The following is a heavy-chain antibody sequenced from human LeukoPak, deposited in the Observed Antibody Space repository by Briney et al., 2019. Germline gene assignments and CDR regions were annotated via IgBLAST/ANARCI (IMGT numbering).Heavy chain of an antibody. J-gene: IGHJ5*02. Sequence: AGGSLRLSCAASGFTVSSNYMSWVRQAPGKGLEWVSAISGSGGSTYYADSVKGRFTISRDNSKNTLYLQMNSLRAEDTAVYYCAKQAAHDYGDYNNWFDPWGQGTLVTVSS. V-gene: IGHV3-23*01. CDR1: GFTVSSNY. CDR2: ISGSGGST. D-gene: IGHD4-17*01. CDR3: AKQAAHDYGDYNNWFDP.